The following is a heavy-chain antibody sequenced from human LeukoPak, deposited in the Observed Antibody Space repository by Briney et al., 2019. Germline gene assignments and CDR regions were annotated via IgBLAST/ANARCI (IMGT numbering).Heavy chain of an antibody. Sequence: ASVTVSCKASGYTFTSYDINWVRQATGQGLEWMGWMNPNSGNTGYAQKFKGRVTMTRNTSISTAYMELSSLRSEDTAVYYCARYSYGYRRAFDIWGQGTMVTVSS. J-gene: IGHJ3*02. CDR1: GYTFTSYD. V-gene: IGHV1-8*01. CDR3: ARYSYGYRRAFDI. D-gene: IGHD5-18*01. CDR2: MNPNSGNT.